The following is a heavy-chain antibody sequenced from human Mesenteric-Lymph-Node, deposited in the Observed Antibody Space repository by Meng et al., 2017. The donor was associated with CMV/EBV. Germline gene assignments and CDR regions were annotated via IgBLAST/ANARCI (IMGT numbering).Heavy chain of an antibody. J-gene: IGHJ6*02. Sequence: GESLKISCAASGFTFSSYGIHWVRQAPGKGLEWVAFIRYDGSDKYYGDSVKGRFAISRDNSKNTLYLQMNSLRAEDTGVYYCAREGCSSTSCYAMDVWGQGTTVTVSS. V-gene: IGHV3-30*02. CDR1: GFTFSSYG. CDR2: IRYDGSDK. CDR3: AREGCSSTSCYAMDV. D-gene: IGHD2-2*01.